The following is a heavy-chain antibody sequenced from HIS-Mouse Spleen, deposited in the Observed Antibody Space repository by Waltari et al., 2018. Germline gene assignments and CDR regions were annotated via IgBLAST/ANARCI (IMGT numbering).Heavy chain of an antibody. CDR1: GYTLTELS. V-gene: IGHV1-24*01. Sequence: QVQLVQSGAEVKKPGASVKVSCKVSGYTLTELSMHWVRQAPGKGLEWMGGFDPEDGETIYAQKFQGRVTMTEDTSTDTAYMELSSLRSEDTAVYYCATDPGPPPLATVTYGGPAFDIWGQGTMVTVSS. J-gene: IGHJ3*02. D-gene: IGHD4-17*01. CDR2: FDPEDGET. CDR3: ATDPGPPPLATVTYGGPAFDI.